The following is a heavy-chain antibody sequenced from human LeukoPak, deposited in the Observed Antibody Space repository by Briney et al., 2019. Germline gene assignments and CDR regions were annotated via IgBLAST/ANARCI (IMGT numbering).Heavy chain of an antibody. V-gene: IGHV1-46*01. CDR1: AYTFTICN. J-gene: IGHJ5*02. D-gene: IGHD1-26*01. CDR3: ARGIYSGSYSHWFDP. Sequence: ASVTLSFTASAYTFTICNMHWGREAPGPGREGLGIMDASGGSTSYAKKFQGRVTMTPDTSTSTVYMELSRLRSEDTAVYYCARGIYSGSYSHWFDPWGQGTLVTVSS. CDR2: MDASGGST.